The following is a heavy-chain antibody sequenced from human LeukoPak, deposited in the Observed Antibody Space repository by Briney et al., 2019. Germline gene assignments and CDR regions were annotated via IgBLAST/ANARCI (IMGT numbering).Heavy chain of an antibody. CDR2: IYHSGST. V-gene: IGHV4-4*02. CDR1: GGSISSSNW. Sequence: SETLSLTCAVSGGSISSSNWWSWVRQPPGKGLEWIGEIYHSGSTNYNPSLKSRVTISVDKSKNQFSLKLSSVTAADTAVYYCARDLGFTMVRGVISALGYFDYWGQGTLVTVSS. CDR3: ARDLGFTMVRGVISALGYFDY. J-gene: IGHJ4*02. D-gene: IGHD3-10*01.